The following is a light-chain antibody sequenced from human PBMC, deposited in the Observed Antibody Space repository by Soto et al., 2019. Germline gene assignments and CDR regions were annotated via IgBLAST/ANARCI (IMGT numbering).Light chain of an antibody. V-gene: IGLV2-14*01. CDR3: TSFTTTNIWV. CDR2: EVS. J-gene: IGLJ3*02. CDR1: SSDIGVYNY. Sequence: QSALTQPASVSGSPGQSITISCTGTSSDIGVYNYVSWYQQHPGKAPKLVICEVSNRPSGVSSRFSGSKSGNTASLTISGLGAEDEADYYCTSFTTTNIWVFGGGTQLTVL.